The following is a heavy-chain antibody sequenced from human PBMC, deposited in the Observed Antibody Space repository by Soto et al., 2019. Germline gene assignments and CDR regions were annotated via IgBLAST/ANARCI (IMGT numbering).Heavy chain of an antibody. D-gene: IGHD6-6*01. J-gene: IGHJ1*01. Sequence: SETLSLTCAVYGGSFSGYYWSWIRQPPGKGLEWIGEINHSGSTNYNPSLKSRVTISVDTSKNQFSLKLSSVTAADTAVYYCARLDRRNGARYSSSSFAAEYFQHWGQGTLVTVSS. V-gene: IGHV4-34*01. CDR1: GGSFSGYY. CDR3: ARLDRRNGARYSSSSFAAEYFQH. CDR2: INHSGST.